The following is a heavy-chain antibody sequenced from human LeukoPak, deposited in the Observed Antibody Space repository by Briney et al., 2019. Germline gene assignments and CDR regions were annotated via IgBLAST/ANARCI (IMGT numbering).Heavy chain of an antibody. V-gene: IGHV3-21*01. CDR3: ARVASGSYSYYYYYGMDV. D-gene: IGHD1-26*01. J-gene: IGHJ6*02. CDR2: SSSYI. Sequence: SSSYIYYADSVKGRFTISRDNAKNSLYLQMNSLRAEDTAVYYCARVASGSYSYYYYYGMDVWGQGTTVTVSS.